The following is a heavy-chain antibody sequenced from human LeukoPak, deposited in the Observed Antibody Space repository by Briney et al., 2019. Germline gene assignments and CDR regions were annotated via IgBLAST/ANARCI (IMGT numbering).Heavy chain of an antibody. V-gene: IGHV1-69*04. CDR3: ARDDYYDSSGYYFP. CDR1: GGTFSSYA. J-gene: IGHJ5*02. Sequence: ASVKVSCKASGGTFSSYAISWVRQAPGQGLEWMGRIIPILGIANYAQKFQGRVTITADKSTSTAYMELSSLRSEDTAVYYCARDDYYDSSGYYFPWGQGTLVTVSS. CDR2: IIPILGIA. D-gene: IGHD3-22*01.